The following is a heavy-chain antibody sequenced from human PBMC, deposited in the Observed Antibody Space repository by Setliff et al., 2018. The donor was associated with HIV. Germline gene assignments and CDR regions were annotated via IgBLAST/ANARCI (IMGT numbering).Heavy chain of an antibody. J-gene: IGHJ4*02. D-gene: IGHD1-26*01. CDR3: AREVRWELPQGFDH. CDR2: IAYTGSG. CDR1: GGSISSRNFY. Sequence: PSETLSLTCTVSGGSISSRNFYWGWIRQPPGKGLEWIGSIAYTGSGYYNSSLNSRVTISVDTSRNECSLKLTSVTAADTAVYYCAREVRWELPQGFDHWGQGSQVTVSS. V-gene: IGHV4-39*07.